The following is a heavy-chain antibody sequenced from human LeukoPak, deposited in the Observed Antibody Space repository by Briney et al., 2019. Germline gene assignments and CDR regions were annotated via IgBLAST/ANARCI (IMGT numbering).Heavy chain of an antibody. CDR2: MRSGGTT. J-gene: IGHJ4*02. CDR1: GFIVSSHY. CDR3: ASSYTYGCFYY. V-gene: IGHV3-53*01. D-gene: IGHD5-18*01. Sequence: PGGSLRLSCAAFGFIVSSHYMNWVRQAPGKGLEWVSVMRSGGTTEYADSVKGRFTISRDNSKNTLYLQMNSLRAEDTAVYYCASSYTYGCFYYWGQGTLVTVSS.